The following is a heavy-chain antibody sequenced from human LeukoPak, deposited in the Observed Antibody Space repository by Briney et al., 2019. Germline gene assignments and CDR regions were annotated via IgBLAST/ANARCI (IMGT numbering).Heavy chain of an antibody. CDR1: GGSISSYY. J-gene: IGHJ6*02. V-gene: IGHV4-59*08. CDR2: MYYTGNT. Sequence: SETLSLTCTVSGGSISSYYWSWIRQPPGKGLEWIGSMYYTGNTHYSPSFKSRVTISVDTSKNQFSLELNSVTAADTAVYYCARLYYGMDVWGQGTTVTVSS. CDR3: ARLYYGMDV.